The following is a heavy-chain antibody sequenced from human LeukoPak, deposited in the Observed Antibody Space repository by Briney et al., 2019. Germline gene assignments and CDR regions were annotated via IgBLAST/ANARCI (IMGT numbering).Heavy chain of an antibody. V-gene: IGHV4-59*01. CDR2: IYYSGST. CDR1: GGSISSYY. Sequence: SETLSLTCTVSGGSISSYYWSWIRQPPGKGLEWIGYIYYSGSTNYNPSLKSRVTISVDTSKNQFSLKLSSVTAADTAVYYCARVYYSNSYDYWYFDLWGRGTLVAVSS. D-gene: IGHD6-13*01. J-gene: IGHJ2*01. CDR3: ARVYYSNSYDYWYFDL.